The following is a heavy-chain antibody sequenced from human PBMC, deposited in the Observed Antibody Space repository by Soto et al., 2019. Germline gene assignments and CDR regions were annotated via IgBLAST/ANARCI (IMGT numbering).Heavy chain of an antibody. J-gene: IGHJ6*02. CDR1: GGTFSSYA. CDR3: ARGHYYDSSGYYSLPGMDV. D-gene: IGHD3-22*01. V-gene: IGHV1-69*13. CDR2: IIPIFGTA. Sequence: SVKVSCKASGGTFSSYAISWVRQAPGQGLEWMGVIIPIFGTANYAQKFQGRVTITADESTSTAYMELSSLRSEDTAVYYCARGHYYDSSGYYSLPGMDVWGQGTTVTVSS.